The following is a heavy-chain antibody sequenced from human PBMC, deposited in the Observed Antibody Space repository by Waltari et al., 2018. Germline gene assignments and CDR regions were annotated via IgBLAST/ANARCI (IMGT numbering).Heavy chain of an antibody. CDR1: GGSISSSSYY. Sequence: QLQLQESGPGLVKPSETLSLTCTVSGGSISSSSYYWGWIRQPPGKGLEWIGSIYYSGCTYDNPSLSGRGTISVDTSKNQFSRKRSSGTAADTAGYYCARPDRDSSGRLYCQHWGQGTLVTVSS. V-gene: IGHV4-39*01. D-gene: IGHD6-19*01. CDR2: IYYSGCT. CDR3: ARPDRDSSGRLYCQH. J-gene: IGHJ1*01.